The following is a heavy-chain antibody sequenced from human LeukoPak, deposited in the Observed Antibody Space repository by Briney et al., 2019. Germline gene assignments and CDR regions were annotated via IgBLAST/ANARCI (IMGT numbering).Heavy chain of an antibody. CDR1: GFTFSSYG. D-gene: IGHD2-2*01. Sequence: GGSLRLSCAASGFTFSSYGMHWVREAPGKGLEWVAVIWYDGSNKYYADSVKGRFTISRDNSKNALYLQMNSLRAEDTAVYYCASHCSSTSCLDYWGQGTLVTVSS. V-gene: IGHV3-33*01. CDR3: ASHCSSTSCLDY. J-gene: IGHJ4*02. CDR2: IWYDGSNK.